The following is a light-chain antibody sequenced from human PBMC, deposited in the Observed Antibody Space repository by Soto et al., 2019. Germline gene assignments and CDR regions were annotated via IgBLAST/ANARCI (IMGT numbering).Light chain of an antibody. CDR1: RRVLSSSTNNDY. CDR3: QQYDRSPIT. J-gene: IGKJ5*01. Sequence: VVTQPPHAILSFLGGGATIICRSSRRVLSSSTNNDYLAWYQQKPGQPPRLLIYWASIRAFGVPDRFSGSGSGTDFSLTISSLQSEDVAVYYCQQYDRSPITFGQGTRLEIK. V-gene: IGKV4-1*01. CDR2: WAS.